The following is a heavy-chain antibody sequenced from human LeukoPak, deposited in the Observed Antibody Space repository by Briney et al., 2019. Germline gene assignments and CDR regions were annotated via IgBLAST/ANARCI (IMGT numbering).Heavy chain of an antibody. J-gene: IGHJ6*03. V-gene: IGHV3-7*01. CDR1: GFTFSSYW. Sequence: GGSLRLSCAASGFTFSSYWMSWVRQAPGKGLEWVANIKQDGSEKYYVDSVKGRFTISRDNAKNSLYLQMNSLSAEDTAVYYCARVIAVAEFSYYYYYMDVWGKGTTVTVS. CDR3: ARVIAVAEFSYYYYYMDV. CDR2: IKQDGSEK. D-gene: IGHD6-19*01.